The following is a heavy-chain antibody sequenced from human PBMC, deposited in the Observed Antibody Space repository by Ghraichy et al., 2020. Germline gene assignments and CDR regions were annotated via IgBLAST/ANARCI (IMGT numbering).Heavy chain of an antibody. CDR3: ARGFLSNSFDY. J-gene: IGHJ4*02. CDR1: GFTFSSYS. D-gene: IGHD1-1*01. V-gene: IGHV3-48*02. CDR2: IGTNGSPI. Sequence: GGSLRLSCAGSGFTFSSYSMDWVRQAPGKGLEWVSFIGTNGSPIYYADSVRGRFTISRDNAKSSVFLQMNSLRDKDTAVYYCARGFLSNSFDYWGRGTVLTVSS.